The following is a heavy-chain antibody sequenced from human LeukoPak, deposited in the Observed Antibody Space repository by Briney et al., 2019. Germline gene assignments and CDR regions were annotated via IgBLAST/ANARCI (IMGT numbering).Heavy chain of an antibody. CDR3: ARLLYFSDYSDY. J-gene: IGHJ4*02. D-gene: IGHD3-16*01. CDR1: GGSISSGRHY. V-gene: IGHV4-39*01. Sequence: SETLSLTCTVSGGSISSGRHYWGWIRQPPGKGLEWIGRISHSGSAYHNPSLKSRVTISVDTSKNQLSLKLSSVTAADTAVYYCARLLYFSDYSDYWGQGTLVTVSS. CDR2: ISHSGSA.